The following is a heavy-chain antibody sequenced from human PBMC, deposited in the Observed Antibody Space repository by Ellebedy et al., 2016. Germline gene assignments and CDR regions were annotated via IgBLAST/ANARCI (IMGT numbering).Heavy chain of an antibody. CDR2: ISYDGSNK. V-gene: IGHV3-30*04. D-gene: IGHD3-10*01. CDR3: AKDPLPSGLGAWDY. J-gene: IGHJ4*02. Sequence: GESLKISCAASGFTFNNYAMHWVRQAPGKGLEWVAVISYDGSNKYFADFVKGRFTISSDNSKNTLYLQMNSLRAEDTALYYCAKDPLPSGLGAWDYWGQGTLVTVSS. CDR1: GFTFNNYA.